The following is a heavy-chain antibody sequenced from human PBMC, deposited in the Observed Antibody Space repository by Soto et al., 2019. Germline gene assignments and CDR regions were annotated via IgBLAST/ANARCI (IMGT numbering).Heavy chain of an antibody. CDR3: ARQIYDSDTGPNFQYYFDS. D-gene: IGHD3-22*01. CDR2: IDPSDSQT. V-gene: IGHV5-10-1*01. CDR1: QYSFAGYW. Sequence: GDSQKISCKGSQYSFAGYWVTWVRQKPGKGLAWMGRIDPSDSQTYYSPSFRGHVTISVTKSITTVFLQWSSLRASDTAMYYCARQIYDSDTGPNFQYYFDSWGQGTPVAVSS. J-gene: IGHJ4*02.